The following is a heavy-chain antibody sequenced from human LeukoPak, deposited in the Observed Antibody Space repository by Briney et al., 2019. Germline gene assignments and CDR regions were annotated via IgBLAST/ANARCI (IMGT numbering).Heavy chain of an antibody. CDR3: ANSYNFDY. CDR2: IYYSGST. CDR1: GGSISSSRYY. Sequence: SETLSLTCTVSGGSISSSRYYWGWIRQPPGKGLEWIGSIYYSGSTYYNPSLKSRVTISVDTSKNQFSLRLSSVTAADTAVYYCANSYNFDYWGQGTLVTVSS. J-gene: IGHJ4*02. V-gene: IGHV4-39*01. D-gene: IGHD5-24*01.